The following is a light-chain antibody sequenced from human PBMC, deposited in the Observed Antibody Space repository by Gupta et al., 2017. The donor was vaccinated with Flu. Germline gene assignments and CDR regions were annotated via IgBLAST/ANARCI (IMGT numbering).Light chain of an antibody. Sequence: DIQMTQSPSSLSASVGDRVTITCRASQSIASYVNWYQQKLGEAPKLLIYVASNLQSGVPSRFSSLQPEDFATYYCQQSSTTPHTFGQGTKVEIK. CDR1: QSIASY. J-gene: IGKJ1*01. CDR2: VAS. CDR3: QQSSTTPHT. V-gene: IGKV1-39*01.